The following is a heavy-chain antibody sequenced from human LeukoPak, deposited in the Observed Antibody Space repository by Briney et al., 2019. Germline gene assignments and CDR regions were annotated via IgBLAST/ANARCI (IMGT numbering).Heavy chain of an antibody. J-gene: IGHJ4*02. V-gene: IGHV3-48*03. CDR2: ISSSGSST. Sequence: GGSLRLSCATSGFTFSNYEMSWVCQTPGKGLEWVSYISSSGSSTYYADSVKGRFTISRDNAKSSLCLQMDSLRAGDTAVYYCAREDGSQLDYWGRGTLVTVSS. CDR3: AREDGSQLDY. CDR1: GFTFSNYE. D-gene: IGHD1-26*01.